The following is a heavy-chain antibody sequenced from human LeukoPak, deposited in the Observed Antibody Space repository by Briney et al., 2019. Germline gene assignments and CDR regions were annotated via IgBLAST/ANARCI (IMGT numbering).Heavy chain of an antibody. D-gene: IGHD2-2*01. CDR1: GYTFSSFG. V-gene: IGHV1-18*01. Sequence: ASVKVSCKASGYTFSSFGITWVRQAPGQGLEWMGWISAYNGDTHYAQMVQGRVTMTTDTSTSTAYMDLTSLTSDDTAVYYCARGNMLFSTSSFDYWGQGTLVTVSS. J-gene: IGHJ4*02. CDR3: ARGNMLFSTSSFDY. CDR2: ISAYNGDT.